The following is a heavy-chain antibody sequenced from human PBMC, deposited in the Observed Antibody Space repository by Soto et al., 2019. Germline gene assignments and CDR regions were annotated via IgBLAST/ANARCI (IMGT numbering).Heavy chain of an antibody. Sequence: QVQLVESGGGVVQPGRSLRLSCAASGFTFSSYGMHWVRQAPGKGLEWVGVIWYDGSNKYYADSVKGRFTISRDNSKNTLYLQMNSLRAEDTAVYYCAREETLLANGIDVWGQGTTVTVSS. CDR1: GFTFSSYG. D-gene: IGHD2-8*02. CDR2: IWYDGSNK. J-gene: IGHJ6*02. CDR3: AREETLLANGIDV. V-gene: IGHV3-33*01.